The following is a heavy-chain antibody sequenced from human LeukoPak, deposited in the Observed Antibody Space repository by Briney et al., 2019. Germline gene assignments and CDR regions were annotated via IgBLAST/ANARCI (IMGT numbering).Heavy chain of an antibody. D-gene: IGHD2-2*01. CDR2: MNPNSGNT. V-gene: IGHV1-8*01. Sequence: ASVKVSCKASGYTFTSYDINWVRQATGQGLEWMGWMNPNSGNTGYAQKFQGRVTMTRNTSISTAYMELSSLRSEDTAVYYCARGRSSTSCYFCYYYYYIDVWGKGTPVTISS. CDR3: ARGRSSTSCYFCYYYYYIDV. J-gene: IGHJ6*03. CDR1: GYTFTSYD.